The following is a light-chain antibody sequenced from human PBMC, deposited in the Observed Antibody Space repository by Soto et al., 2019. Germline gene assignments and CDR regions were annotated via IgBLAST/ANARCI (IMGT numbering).Light chain of an antibody. V-gene: IGLV1-40*01. CDR3: QSYDSSLSGYV. CDR2: GNH. J-gene: IGLJ1*01. CDR1: SSNIGAGYD. Sequence: QPVLTQPPSVSEAPGQRVTISCTGSSSNIGAGYDVHWYQQLPGTAPKLLIYGNHNRPSGVPDRFSGSKSGTSASLAITGLQAEDEADYYCQSYDSSLSGYVFGTGTKVTVL.